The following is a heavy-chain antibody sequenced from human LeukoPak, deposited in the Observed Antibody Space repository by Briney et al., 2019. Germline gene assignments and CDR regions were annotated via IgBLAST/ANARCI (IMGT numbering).Heavy chain of an antibody. CDR1: GFIFSTHW. V-gene: IGHV3-7*03. D-gene: IGHD5-18*01. J-gene: IGHJ1*01. Sequence: PGGSLRLSCAASGFIFSTHWMSWVRQAPGKGLEWVASLKYDGSDKYYVDSVKGRFTVSRDNAKNSLYLQMNSLRAEDTAVYYCAKGGYSADWGQGTLVTVSS. CDR2: LKYDGSDK. CDR3: AKGGYSAD.